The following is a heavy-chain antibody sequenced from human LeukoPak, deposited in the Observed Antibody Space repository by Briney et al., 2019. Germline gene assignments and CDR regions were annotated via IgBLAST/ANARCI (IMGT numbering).Heavy chain of an antibody. CDR1: GGSFSGYY. CDR3: ARQRRLYCSGGSCYAPFDY. CDR2: INHSGST. Sequence: SETLSLTCAVYGGSFSGYYWSWIRQPPGKGLEWIGEINHSGSTNYNPSLKSRVTISVDTSKNQFSLKLRSVTAADTAVYYCARQRRLYCSGGSCYAPFDYWGQGTLVTVSS. J-gene: IGHJ4*02. D-gene: IGHD2-15*01. V-gene: IGHV4-34*01.